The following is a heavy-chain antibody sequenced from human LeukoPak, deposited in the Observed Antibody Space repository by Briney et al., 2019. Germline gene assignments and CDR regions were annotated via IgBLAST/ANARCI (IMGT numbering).Heavy chain of an antibody. CDR2: INPNSGGT. CDR3: ARGIRTYYDSSGYSEY. CDR1: GYTFTDYY. D-gene: IGHD3-22*01. V-gene: IGHV1-2*02. J-gene: IGHJ4*02. Sequence: GASVKVSCKASGYTFTDYYMHWVRQAPGQGLEWMGWINPNSGGTKYAQKFQGRVTMTRDTSISTAYMELSRLRSDDTAVYYCARGIRTYYDSSGYSEYWGQGTLVTVSS.